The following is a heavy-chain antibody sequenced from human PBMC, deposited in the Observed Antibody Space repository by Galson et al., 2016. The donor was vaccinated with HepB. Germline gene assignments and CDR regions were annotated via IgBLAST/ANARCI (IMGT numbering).Heavy chain of an antibody. V-gene: IGHV3-7*01. CDR3: ARSGEPS. J-gene: IGHJ5*02. D-gene: IGHD4-17*01. CDR2: INQDGIEK. CDR1: GFTFSSYW. Sequence: SLRLSCATSGFTFSSYWMTWVRQAPGKGLAWVANINQDGIEKYYVGSVEGRFTISRDNAKKSLYLQMDSLRAEDTAVYYCARSGEPSWGQGTLVTVSS.